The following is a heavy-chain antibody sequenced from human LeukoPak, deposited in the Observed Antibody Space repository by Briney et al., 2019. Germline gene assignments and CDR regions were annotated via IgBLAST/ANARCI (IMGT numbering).Heavy chain of an antibody. CDR3: ARAHLYSYGSGSYEDY. Sequence: KTSETLSLACTVSGGSISSSSYYWGWIRQPPGKGLEWIGSIYYSGSTYYNPSLKSRVTISVDTSKNQFSLKLSSVTAADTAVYYCARAHLYSYGSGSYEDYWGQGTLVSVSS. D-gene: IGHD3-10*01. J-gene: IGHJ4*02. CDR1: GGSISSSSYY. V-gene: IGHV4-39*07. CDR2: IYYSGST.